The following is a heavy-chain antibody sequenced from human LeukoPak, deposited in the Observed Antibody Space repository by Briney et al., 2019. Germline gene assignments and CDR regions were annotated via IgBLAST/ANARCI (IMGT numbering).Heavy chain of an antibody. V-gene: IGHV3-33*01. Sequence: PGGSLRLSCAASGFTFSDCGFHCVRQAPGRGLEWVAFIWYDGSNKYYADSVKGRFTISRDNSKNTLYLQMNSLRAEDTAVYYCARDEASPLSYFFNYWGQGTLVTVSS. CDR1: GFTFSDCG. CDR3: ARDEASPLSYFFNY. CDR2: IWYDGSNK. J-gene: IGHJ4*02. D-gene: IGHD2-21*01.